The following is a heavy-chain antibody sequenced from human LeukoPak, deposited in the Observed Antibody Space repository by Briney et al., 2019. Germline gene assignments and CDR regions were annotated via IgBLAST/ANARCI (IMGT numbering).Heavy chain of an antibody. CDR1: GGSISSYY. CDR2: IYYSGST. V-gene: IGHV4-59*01. CDR3: ARSVGATTLFDY. Sequence: SETLSLICTVSGGSISSYYWSWIRQPPGKGLEWIGYIYYSGSTNYNPSLKSRVTISVDTSKNQFSLKLSSVTAADTAVYYCARSVGATTLFDYWGQGTLVTVSS. J-gene: IGHJ4*02. D-gene: IGHD1-26*01.